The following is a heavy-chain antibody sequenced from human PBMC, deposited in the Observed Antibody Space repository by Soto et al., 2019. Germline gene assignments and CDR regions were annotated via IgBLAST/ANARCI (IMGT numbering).Heavy chain of an antibody. CDR1: GFTFSNYA. CDR3: AKRGSSVSYYFDC. V-gene: IGHV3-23*01. CDR2: ISGSGVGT. J-gene: IGHJ4*02. Sequence: PGGSLRLSFAASGFTFSNYAMTWVRQAPGKGLEWVSSISGSGVGTHYADSVKGRFTISRDHSKNTLYHQLSSLRAEDTALYYCAKRGSSVSYYFDCWGQGTLVTVSS. D-gene: IGHD2-2*01.